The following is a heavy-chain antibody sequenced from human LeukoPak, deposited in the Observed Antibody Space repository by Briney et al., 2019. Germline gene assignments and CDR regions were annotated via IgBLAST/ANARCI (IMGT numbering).Heavy chain of an antibody. CDR1: GFTFSSYS. J-gene: IGHJ3*02. V-gene: IGHV3-48*04. CDR3: AIADAFDI. CDR2: ISSGSSTI. Sequence: PGGSLRLSCAASGFTFSSYSMNWVRQAPGKGLEWVAYISSGSSTIYYADSVKGRFTISRDNAKNSLYLQMNSLRAEDTAVYYCAIADAFDIWGQGTMVTVSS.